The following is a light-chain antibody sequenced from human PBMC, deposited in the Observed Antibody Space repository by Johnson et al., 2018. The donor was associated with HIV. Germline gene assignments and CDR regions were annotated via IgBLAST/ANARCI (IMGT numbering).Light chain of an antibody. CDR2: ENN. V-gene: IGLV1-51*02. J-gene: IGLJ1*01. Sequence: QSVLTQPPSVSAAPGQRVTISCSGSSSNIGDNYVSWYQQLPGTAPKLLIYENNKRPSWIPDRFSGSKSGTSATLGITVLQTGDEADYYCGTWDSSRSSGLYGFGTGTEVTVL. CDR3: GTWDSSRSSGLYG. CDR1: SSNIGDNY.